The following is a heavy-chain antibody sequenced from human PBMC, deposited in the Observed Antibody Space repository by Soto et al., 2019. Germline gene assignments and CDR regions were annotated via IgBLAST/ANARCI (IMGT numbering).Heavy chain of an antibody. V-gene: IGHV3-23*01. CDR3: AKDQGNYDFWSGYHTPYNWFDP. J-gene: IGHJ5*02. CDR1: GFTFSSYA. Sequence: PGGSLRLSCAASGFTFSSYAMSWVRQAPGKGLEWVSAISGSGGSTYYADSVKGRFTISRDNSKNTLYLQMNSLRAEDTAVYYCAKDQGNYDFWSGYHTPYNWFDPWGQGTLVTVSS. D-gene: IGHD3-3*01. CDR2: ISGSGGST.